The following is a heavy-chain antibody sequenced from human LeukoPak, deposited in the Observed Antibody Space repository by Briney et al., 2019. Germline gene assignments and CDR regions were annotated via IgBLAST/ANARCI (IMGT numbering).Heavy chain of an antibody. Sequence: ASVKDSCKASGYTFTSYDINWVRQATGQGLEWMGWMNPNSGNTDYAQKLQGRVTMTRNTSISTAYMELSSLRSEATAVYYCARGWGIAVAAIPDIWGQGTMVSVSS. J-gene: IGHJ3*02. CDR2: MNPNSGNT. CDR1: GYTFTSYD. V-gene: IGHV1-8*01. CDR3: ARGWGIAVAAIPDI. D-gene: IGHD6-19*01.